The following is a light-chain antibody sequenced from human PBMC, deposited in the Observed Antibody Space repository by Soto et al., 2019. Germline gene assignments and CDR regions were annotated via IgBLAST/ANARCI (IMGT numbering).Light chain of an antibody. Sequence: EIVMTQSPATLSVSPGERATLSCRASQSVSSNLAWYQQNPGQAPRLLIYGASSRATGIPDRFSGSGSGTDFILTISRLEPEDFAVYYCQQYGSSPLTFGGGTKVDIK. CDR2: GAS. V-gene: IGKV3-20*01. CDR3: QQYGSSPLT. CDR1: QSVSSN. J-gene: IGKJ4*01.